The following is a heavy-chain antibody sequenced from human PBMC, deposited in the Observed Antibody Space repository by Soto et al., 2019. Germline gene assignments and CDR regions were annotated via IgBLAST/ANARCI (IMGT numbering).Heavy chain of an antibody. Sequence: SLRLSCAGSGFTFSSYGMHWVRQAPGKGLEWVAVISYDGSNKYYADSVKGRFTISRDNSKNTLYLQMNSLRAEDTAVYYCAKARAYYYDSSALGDYWGQGTLVTVSS. CDR1: GFTFSSYG. D-gene: IGHD3-22*01. J-gene: IGHJ4*02. CDR2: ISYDGSNK. V-gene: IGHV3-30*18. CDR3: AKARAYYYDSSALGDY.